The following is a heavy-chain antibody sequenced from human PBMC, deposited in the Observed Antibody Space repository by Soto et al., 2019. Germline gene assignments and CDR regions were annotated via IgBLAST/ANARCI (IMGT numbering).Heavy chain of an antibody. J-gene: IGHJ6*02. CDR2: IYYSGST. Sequence: QVQLQESGPGLVKPSQTLSLTCTVSGGSISSGDYYWSWIRQPPGKGLEWIGYIYYSGSTYYNPSLKSRVTISVDTSKNQFSLKLSSVTAADTAVSYCARDNRSPRTLRDYYYGMDVWGQVTTVTVSS. V-gene: IGHV4-30-4*01. D-gene: IGHD4-17*01. CDR3: ARDNRSPRTLRDYYYGMDV. CDR1: GGSISSGDYY.